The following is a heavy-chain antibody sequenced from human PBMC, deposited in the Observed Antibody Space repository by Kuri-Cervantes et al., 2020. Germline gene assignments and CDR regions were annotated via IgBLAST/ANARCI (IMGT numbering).Heavy chain of an antibody. D-gene: IGHD3-10*01. CDR3: ARGRANDP. V-gene: IGHV4-34*09. CDR1: GGSFSGYY. J-gene: IGHJ5*02. Sequence: SETLSLTCAVYGGSFSGYYWSWVRQHPVKGLEWIGYILYSGSTFYNPSLKSRVSLSVDTSQNQFSLRLSSVTAADTAVYYCARGRANDPWGQGTLVTVSS. CDR2: ILYSGST.